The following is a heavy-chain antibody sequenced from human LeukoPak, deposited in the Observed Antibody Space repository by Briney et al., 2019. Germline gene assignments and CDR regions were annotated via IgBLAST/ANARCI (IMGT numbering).Heavy chain of an antibody. Sequence: ASVKVSCTASGYTFTSYGISWVRQAPGQGLEWMGWISAYNGNTNYAQKLQGRVTMTTDTSTSTAYMELRSLRSDDTAVYYCARGAIARYYYYGMDVWGQGTTVTVSS. J-gene: IGHJ6*02. V-gene: IGHV1-18*01. D-gene: IGHD3-16*01. CDR3: ARGAIARYYYYGMDV. CDR1: GYTFTSYG. CDR2: ISAYNGNT.